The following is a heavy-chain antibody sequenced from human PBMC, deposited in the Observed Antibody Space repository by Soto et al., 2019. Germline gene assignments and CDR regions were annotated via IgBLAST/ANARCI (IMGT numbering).Heavy chain of an antibody. CDR1: GYTFTGYY. J-gene: IGHJ5*02. Sequence: QVQLVQSGAEVKKPGASVKVSCKASGYTFTGYYMHWVRQAPGQGLEWMGWINPNSGGTNYAQKFQGWVTMTRDTSISTAYMELSRLRSDDTAVYYCARSIMITFGGVIVPWFDPWGQGTLVTVS. CDR3: ARSIMITFGGVIVPWFDP. D-gene: IGHD3-16*02. CDR2: INPNSGGT. V-gene: IGHV1-2*04.